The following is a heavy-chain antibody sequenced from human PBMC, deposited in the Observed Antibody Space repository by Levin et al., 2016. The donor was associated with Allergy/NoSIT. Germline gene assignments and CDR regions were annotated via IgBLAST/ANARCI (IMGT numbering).Heavy chain of an antibody. D-gene: IGHD3-10*01. V-gene: IGHV4-59*08. CDR2: IYYSGST. Sequence: WIRQPPGKGLEWIGYIYYSGSTNYNPSLKSRVTISVDTSKNQFSLKLSSVTAADTAVYYCATTNPYGSGSSFDYWGQGTLVTVSS. J-gene: IGHJ4*02. CDR3: ATTNPYGSGSSFDY.